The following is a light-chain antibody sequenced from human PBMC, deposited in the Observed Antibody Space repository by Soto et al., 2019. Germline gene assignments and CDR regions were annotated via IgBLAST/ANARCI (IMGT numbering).Light chain of an antibody. CDR1: QGINNW. J-gene: IGKJ1*01. V-gene: IGKV1-12*01. CDR2: AAS. CDR3: QQANSFPRT. Sequence: DIQMTQSPSSVSASVGDRITITCRASQGINNWLAWYQQKAGKAPKLLIYAASNLQSGVPSRFSGSGPGTDFTLTISSLQPEDFATYYCQQANSFPRTFGQGTKVDI.